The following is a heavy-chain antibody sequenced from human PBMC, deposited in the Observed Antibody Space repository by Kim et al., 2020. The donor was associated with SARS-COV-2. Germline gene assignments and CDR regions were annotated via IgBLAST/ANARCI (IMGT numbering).Heavy chain of an antibody. CDR3: KRDDYVWGSYRYGSYNWFDP. CDR1: GFTFSSYE. V-gene: IGHV3-48*03. J-gene: IGHJ5*02. D-gene: IGHD3-16*02. CDR2: ISSSGSTI. Sequence: GGSLRLSCAASGFTFSSYEMNWVRQAPGKGLEWVSYISSSGSTIYYADSVKGRFTISRDNAKNSRYLQMNSLRAEDTAVYYCKRDDYVWGSYRYGSYNWFDPWGQGTLVTVSS.